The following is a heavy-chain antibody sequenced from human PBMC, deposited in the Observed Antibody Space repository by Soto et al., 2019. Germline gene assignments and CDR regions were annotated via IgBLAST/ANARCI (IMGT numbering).Heavy chain of an antibody. CDR2: INPNSGGT. J-gene: IGHJ4*02. V-gene: IGHV1-2*02. D-gene: IGHD6-6*01. CDR3: ARGRDYRSSALDY. Sequence: QVQVVQSGAEVKKPGASVKVSCKASGYTFTDYYVCWVRQAPGQGLEWMGWINPNSGGTNYAQKFQGRVTMTRDASISTAYVDLSGLTVADTAVDFLARGRDYRSSALDYWGQGPVVTVSS. CDR1: GYTFTDYY.